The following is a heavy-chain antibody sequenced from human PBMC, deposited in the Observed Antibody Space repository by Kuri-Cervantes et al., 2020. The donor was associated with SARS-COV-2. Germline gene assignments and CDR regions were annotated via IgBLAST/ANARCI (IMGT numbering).Heavy chain of an antibody. CDR1: GGTVTDYS. D-gene: IGHD3/OR15-3a*01. CDR2: IIPFFGTP. V-gene: IGHV1-69*13. Sequence: SVKVSCKASGGTVTDYSLSWVRQAPGQGLEWMGGIIPFFGTPDYAQTFQGRLTVAADESTGTAYMELSGLTSEDTAVYYCARGTEHWGQGTRVTVSS. CDR3: ARGTEH. J-gene: IGHJ1*01.